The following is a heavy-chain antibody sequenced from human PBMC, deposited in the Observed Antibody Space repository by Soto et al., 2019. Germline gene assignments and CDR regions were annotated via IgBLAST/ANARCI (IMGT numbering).Heavy chain of an antibody. CDR1: GGTFSSYA. D-gene: IGHD5-12*01. V-gene: IGHV1-69*13. J-gene: IGHJ4*02. CDR3: ASGNAVGDGYNSFDY. CDR2: IIPIFGTA. Sequence: GASVKVSCKASGGTFSSYAISWVRQAPGQGLEWMGGIIPIFGTANYAQKFQGRVTITADESTSTAYMELSSLRSEDTAVYYCASGNAVGDGYNSFDYWGQGTLVTVSS.